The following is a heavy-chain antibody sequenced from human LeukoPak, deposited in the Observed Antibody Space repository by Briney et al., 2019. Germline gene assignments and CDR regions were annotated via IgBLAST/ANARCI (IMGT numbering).Heavy chain of an antibody. CDR1: GFTFSSYA. Sequence: PGGSLRLSCAASGFTFSSYAMHLVRQAPGKGLEYVSAISSNGGSTYYADSVKGRFSISRDNSKNTLFLQMKSLRAEDTAVYFCARLDREGYYFPYYFDYWGQGTRVSVSS. D-gene: IGHD5-24*01. J-gene: IGHJ4*02. CDR2: ISSNGGST. CDR3: ARLDREGYYFPYYFDY. V-gene: IGHV3-64*02.